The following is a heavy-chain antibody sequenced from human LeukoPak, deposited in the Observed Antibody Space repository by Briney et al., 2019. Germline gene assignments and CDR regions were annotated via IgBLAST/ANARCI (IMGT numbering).Heavy chain of an antibody. CDR2: ISGSGGNT. CDR3: AKSRAMITGHDAFDI. Sequence: GSLRLSCAASGLTFRSYAMTWVRQAPGKGLEWVSAISGSGGNTYYADSVKGRFTISRDNSKNTLYLQMNSLRAEDTAVYYCAKSRAMITGHDAFDIWGQGTMVTVSS. CDR1: GLTFRSYA. J-gene: IGHJ3*02. V-gene: IGHV3-23*01. D-gene: IGHD3-22*01.